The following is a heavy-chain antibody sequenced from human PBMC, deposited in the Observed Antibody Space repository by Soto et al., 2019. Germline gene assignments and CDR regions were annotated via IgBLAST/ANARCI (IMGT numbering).Heavy chain of an antibody. CDR3: ATEGAKTTWNFVY. Sequence: PGGSLRLSCVASGFTFGSCGMNWVRQAPGKGLEWVAGVSPHGANTYYADSVRGRFIISRDDSRNTVSLDMNSLRGDDSAVYYCATEGAKTTWNFVYWGQGTVVTVSS. V-gene: IGHV3-23*01. CDR2: VSPHGANT. CDR1: GFTFGSCG. D-gene: IGHD1-1*01. J-gene: IGHJ4*02.